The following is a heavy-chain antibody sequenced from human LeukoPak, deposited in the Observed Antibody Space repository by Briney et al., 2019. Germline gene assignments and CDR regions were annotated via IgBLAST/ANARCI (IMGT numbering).Heavy chain of an antibody. CDR2: VRYDGSNK. Sequence: GGSLRLSCEASGFTFSDYGMHWVRQAPGKGLEWVAFVRYDGSNKYYVDSVRGRFTISRDNSKNTLYLQMNSLRAEDTAVYYCAKDLSPRHQGWFDPWGQGTLVTVSS. D-gene: IGHD2-2*01. CDR1: GFTFSDYG. J-gene: IGHJ5*02. CDR3: AKDLSPRHQGWFDP. V-gene: IGHV3-30*02.